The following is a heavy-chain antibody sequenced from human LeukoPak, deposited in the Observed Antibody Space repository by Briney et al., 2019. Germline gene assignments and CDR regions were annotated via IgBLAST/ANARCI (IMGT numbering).Heavy chain of an antibody. CDR1: GFTFSSYA. D-gene: IGHD6-19*01. CDR2: IRTNGGRT. V-gene: IGHV3-64*04. Sequence: PGGSLRLSCAASGFTFSSYAMHWVRQAPGKGLEYVSAIRTNGGRTFYADSVKGRFTISRDNSKNTLYLQMNSLRDEDTAVYYCAKVSAVGGFYYYGMDVWGQGTTVTVSS. CDR3: AKVSAVGGFYYYGMDV. J-gene: IGHJ6*02.